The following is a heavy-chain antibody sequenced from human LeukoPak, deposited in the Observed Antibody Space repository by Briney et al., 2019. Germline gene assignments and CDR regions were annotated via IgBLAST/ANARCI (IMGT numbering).Heavy chain of an antibody. CDR3: ARGGRYDSSGYLHYFDY. V-gene: IGHV3-43*02. CDR1: GFTFDDYA. J-gene: IGHJ4*02. CDR2: ISGDGGST. D-gene: IGHD3-22*01. Sequence: GGSLRLSSAASGFTFDDYAMHWVRQAPGKGLEWVSLISGDGGSTYYADSVKGRFTISRDNSKNSLYLQMNSLRAEDTAVYYCARGGRYDSSGYLHYFDYWGQGTLVTVSS.